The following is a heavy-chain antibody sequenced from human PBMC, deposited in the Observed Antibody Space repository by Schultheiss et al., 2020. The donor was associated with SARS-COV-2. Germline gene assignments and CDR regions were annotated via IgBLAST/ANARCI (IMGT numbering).Heavy chain of an antibody. Sequence: GGSLRLSCAASGYTFTGYYMHWVRQAPGQGLEWMGWINPNSGGTNYAQKFQGRVTMTRDTSISTAYMELSRLRSDDTAVYYCARQIAAAGRYYYYYYMDVWGKGTTVTVSS. CDR1: GYTFTGYY. J-gene: IGHJ6*03. CDR3: ARQIAAAGRYYYYYYMDV. D-gene: IGHD6-13*01. CDR2: INPNSGGT. V-gene: IGHV1-2*02.